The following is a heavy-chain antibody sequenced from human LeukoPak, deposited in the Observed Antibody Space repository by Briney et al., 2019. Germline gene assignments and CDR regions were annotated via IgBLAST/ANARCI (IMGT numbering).Heavy chain of an antibody. CDR3: AKGGNYAPLDY. CDR2: ISTSVGDT. CDR1: GFTFSDSP. V-gene: IGHV3-23*01. D-gene: IGHD1-7*01. J-gene: IGHJ4*02. Sequence: GSLRLSCVASGFTFSDSPMSWVRQAPGRWLEWISAISTSVGDTMYTDSVKGRFSISRENSKNTLNLQMNSLRAEDTAVCYCAKGGNYAPLDYWGQGTLVTVS.